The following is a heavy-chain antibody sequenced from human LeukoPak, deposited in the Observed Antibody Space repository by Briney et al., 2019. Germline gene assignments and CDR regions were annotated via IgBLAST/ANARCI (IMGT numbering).Heavy chain of an antibody. V-gene: IGHV1-69*04. Sequence: SVKVSCKAPGGTFSSYAISWVRQAPGQGLEWMGRIIPILGIANYAQKFQGRVTITADKSTSTAYMELSSLRSEDTAVYYCARSIAVAGSYFDYWGQGTLVTVSS. D-gene: IGHD6-19*01. CDR1: GGTFSSYA. J-gene: IGHJ4*02. CDR3: ARSIAVAGSYFDY. CDR2: IIPILGIA.